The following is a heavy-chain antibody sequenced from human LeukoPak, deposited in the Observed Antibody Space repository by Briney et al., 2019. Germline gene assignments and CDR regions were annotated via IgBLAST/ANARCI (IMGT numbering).Heavy chain of an antibody. V-gene: IGHV4-34*01. CDR1: GGSFSGYY. D-gene: IGHD6-13*01. J-gene: IGHJ6*02. CDR2: INHSGST. Sequence: SETLSLTCAVYGGSFSGYYWSWIRQPPGKGLEWIGEINHSGSTNYNLSLKSRVTISVDTSKNQFSLKLSSVTAADTAVYYCARVPTGGIAAAGSPLGVYYYYYGMDVWGQGTTVTVSS. CDR3: ARVPTGGIAAAGSPLGVYYYYYGMDV.